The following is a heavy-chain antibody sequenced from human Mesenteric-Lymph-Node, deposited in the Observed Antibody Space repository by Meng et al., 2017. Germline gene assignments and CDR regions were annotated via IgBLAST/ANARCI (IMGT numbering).Heavy chain of an antibody. V-gene: IGHV4-4*07. CDR3: ARGTDTAMVYY. J-gene: IGHJ4*02. D-gene: IGHD5-18*01. Sequence: SETLSRTCTGSGGSISSYYWSWIRQPAGKGLEWIGRIYTSGSTNYNPSLKSRVTMSVDTSKNQFSLKLSSMTAADTDVYYCARGTDTAMVYYWGQGTLVTVSS. CDR1: GGSISSYY. CDR2: IYTSGST.